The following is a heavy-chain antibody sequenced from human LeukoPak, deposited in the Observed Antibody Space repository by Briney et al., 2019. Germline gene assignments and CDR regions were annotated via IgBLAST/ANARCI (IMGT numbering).Heavy chain of an antibody. D-gene: IGHD3-16*01. CDR2: FDPEDGET. Sequence: SVKVSCKVSGYTLTELSMHWVRQAPGKGLEWMGGFDPEDGETIYAQKFQGRVTMTEDTSTDTAYMELSSLRSEDTAVYYCATWITFGGIFDYWGQGTLVTVSS. CDR1: GYTLTELS. V-gene: IGHV1-24*01. J-gene: IGHJ4*02. CDR3: ATWITFGGIFDY.